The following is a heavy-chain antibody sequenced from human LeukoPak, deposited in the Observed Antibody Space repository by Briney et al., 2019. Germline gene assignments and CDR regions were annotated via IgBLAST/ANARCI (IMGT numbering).Heavy chain of an antibody. CDR1: GGSISSSSYY. Sequence: SETLSLTCTVSGGSISSSSYYWGWIRQPPGKGLEWIGSIYYSGSTYYNPSLKSRVTISVDTSKNQFSLKLSSVTAADTAVYYCARELMVYARQAYYFDYWGQGTLVTVSS. D-gene: IGHD2-8*01. CDR3: ARELMVYARQAYYFDY. V-gene: IGHV4-39*07. CDR2: IYYSGST. J-gene: IGHJ4*02.